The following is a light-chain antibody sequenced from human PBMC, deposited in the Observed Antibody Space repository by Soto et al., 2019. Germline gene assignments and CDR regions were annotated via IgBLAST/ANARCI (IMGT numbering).Light chain of an antibody. CDR2: DAS. J-gene: IGKJ1*01. CDR3: QQYNYWPPWT. CDR1: QSVSIS. Sequence: IVMTQSPATLSVSPGERATLSCRASQSVSISLAWYQQKPGQAPRLLIYDASTRATGIPARFSGSGSGTEFTLTISGLQSEDFAVYCCQQYNYWPPWTFGQGTRVEIK. V-gene: IGKV3-15*01.